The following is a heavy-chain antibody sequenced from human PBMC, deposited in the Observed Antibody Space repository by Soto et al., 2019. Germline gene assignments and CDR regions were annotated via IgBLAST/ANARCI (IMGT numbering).Heavy chain of an antibody. D-gene: IGHD2-2*01. V-gene: IGHV3-23*01. CDR3: AKGGDGYCSTTSCLFHFDY. CDR2: ISGSADAT. CDR1: GFTFSTYA. Sequence: EVQLLESGGGLVQTGGSLRLSCAASGFTFSTYAMSWVRQAPGKGLEWVSTISGSADATFYADSVKGRFAIFRDYSRTMFYLQMNSLRAEDTAVYYCAKGGDGYCSTTSCLFHFDYWGPGTLATVSS. J-gene: IGHJ4*02.